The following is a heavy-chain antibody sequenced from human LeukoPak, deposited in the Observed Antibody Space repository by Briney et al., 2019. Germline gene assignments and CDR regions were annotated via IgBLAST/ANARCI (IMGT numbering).Heavy chain of an antibody. CDR2: LSTSTGDT. J-gene: IGHJ4*02. Sequence: ASVKVSCKTSGYSFILYGISWVRQAPGQGPEWMGWLSTSTGDTKYTQKFQGRVTLTTDTSTSTAYMELSSLRSDDTAVYYCARVLHYYDILTGYYDYWGQGTLVTVSS. CDR1: GYSFILYG. CDR3: ARVLHYYDILTGYYDY. V-gene: IGHV1-18*01. D-gene: IGHD3-9*01.